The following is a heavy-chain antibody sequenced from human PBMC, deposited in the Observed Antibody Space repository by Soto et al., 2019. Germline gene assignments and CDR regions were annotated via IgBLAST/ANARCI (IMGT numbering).Heavy chain of an antibody. J-gene: IGHJ4*02. CDR1: GFTFSSYG. CDR3: AKDSDYGDYWGTSFDY. CDR2: ISYDGSNK. D-gene: IGHD4-17*01. V-gene: IGHV3-30*18. Sequence: QVQLVESGGGVVQTGRSLRLSCAASGFTFSSYGMHWVRQAPGKGLEWVAVISYDGSNKYYADSVKGRFTISRDNSKNTLYLQMNSLRAEDTAVYYCAKDSDYGDYWGTSFDYWGQGTLVTVSS.